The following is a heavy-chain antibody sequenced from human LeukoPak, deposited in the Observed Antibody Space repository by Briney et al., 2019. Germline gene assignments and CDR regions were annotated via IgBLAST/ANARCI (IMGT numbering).Heavy chain of an antibody. D-gene: IGHD3-3*01. J-gene: IGHJ5*02. CDR2: IYHSGST. Sequence: SETLSLTCAVYGGSFSGYYWSWIRQPPGKGLEWIGSIYHSGSTYYNPSLKSRVTISVDTSKNQFSLKLSSVTAADTAVYYCARTDFWSGYYTGTVGWFDPWGQGTLVTVSS. V-gene: IGHV4-34*01. CDR1: GGSFSGYY. CDR3: ARTDFWSGYYTGTVGWFDP.